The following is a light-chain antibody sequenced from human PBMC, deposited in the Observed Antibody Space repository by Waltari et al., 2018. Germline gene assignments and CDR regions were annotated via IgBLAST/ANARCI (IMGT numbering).Light chain of an antibody. V-gene: IGKV4-1*01. Sequence: DIVMTQSPDSLAVSLGERATVHCKSRQSVLYSPNNKNYLAWYQQKPGQPPKLLIYWASTRESGVPDRFSGSGSGTDFTLTISSLQAEDVAVYYCQQYANTPRTFGQGTTVEIK. CDR2: WAS. CDR1: QSVLYSPNNKNY. J-gene: IGKJ1*01. CDR3: QQYANTPRT.